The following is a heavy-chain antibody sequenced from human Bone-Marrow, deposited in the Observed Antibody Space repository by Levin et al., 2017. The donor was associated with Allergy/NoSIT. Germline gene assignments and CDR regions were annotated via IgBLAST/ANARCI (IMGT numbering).Heavy chain of an antibody. J-gene: IGHJ4*02. V-gene: IGHV3-72*01. CDR1: GFTLSDHY. Sequence: GESLKISCAASGFTLSDHYMDWVRQAPGKGLEWVGRSRNKANSYTTEYAASVKDRFTISRDDSKSSLYLHMNSLTTDDTAVYYCARDLTGAYFNYWGQGTLVTVSS. CDR3: ARDLTGAYFNY. CDR2: SRNKANSYTT. D-gene: IGHD7-27*01.